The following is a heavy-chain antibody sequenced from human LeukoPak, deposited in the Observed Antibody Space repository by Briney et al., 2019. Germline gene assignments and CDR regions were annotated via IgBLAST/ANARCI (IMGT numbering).Heavy chain of an antibody. Sequence: SETLSLTCTVSGYSISSGYYWGWIRQPPGKGLEWIGSIYHSGSTYYNPSLKSRVTISVDTSKSQFSLKLSSVTAADTAVYYCAREGLNSGSYGDAFDIWGQGTMVTVSS. CDR1: GYSISSGYY. J-gene: IGHJ3*02. CDR2: IYHSGST. D-gene: IGHD1-26*01. V-gene: IGHV4-38-2*02. CDR3: AREGLNSGSYGDAFDI.